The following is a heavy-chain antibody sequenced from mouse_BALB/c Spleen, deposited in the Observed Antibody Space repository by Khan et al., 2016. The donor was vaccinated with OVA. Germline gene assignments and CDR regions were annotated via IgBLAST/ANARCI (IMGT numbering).Heavy chain of an antibody. CDR2: IYPGSGSP. D-gene: IGHD1-2*01. V-gene: IGHV1S22*01. CDR1: GYTFSTYW. J-gene: IGHJ4*01. CDR3: TRGTTAPYVMDY. Sequence: LQPSGSELVSPGASVKLSCKTSGYTFSTYWMHWVKQRPGQGLKWIGNIYPGSGSPNYDEKFKSKATLTVDTSSTTAYMQLSSLTSEDSAVYYCTRGTTAPYVMDYWGQGTSVTVSS.